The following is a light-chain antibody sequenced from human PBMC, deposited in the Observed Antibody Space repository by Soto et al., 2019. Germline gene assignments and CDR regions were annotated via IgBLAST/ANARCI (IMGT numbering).Light chain of an antibody. V-gene: IGKV1D-16*01. J-gene: IGKJ4*01. Sequence: DVQMTQSPSSLSASVGDRVTITCRASQDINSWLSWYQQKQGNAPKSLIYTASSLQTVDPSRFSGSASGTDFTLTISNLQPEDSATYSCQRYNIYPLTFGGGTKVEIK. CDR2: TAS. CDR1: QDINSW. CDR3: QRYNIYPLT.